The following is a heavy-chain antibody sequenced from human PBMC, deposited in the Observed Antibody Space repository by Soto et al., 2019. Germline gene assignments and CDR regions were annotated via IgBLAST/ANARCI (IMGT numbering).Heavy chain of an antibody. CDR1: DGNIRDLC. V-gene: IGHV4-34*01. J-gene: IGHJ3*01. D-gene: IGHD3-10*01. CDR3: ARGGEAFAF. Sequence: VVDGNIRDLCCRRISKKKGKGLEWIGEINHSGSTNYNPSLTRRVTIAVDTSKNQFSLKLSSVTAADTAVYYCARGGEAFAF. CDR2: INHSGST.